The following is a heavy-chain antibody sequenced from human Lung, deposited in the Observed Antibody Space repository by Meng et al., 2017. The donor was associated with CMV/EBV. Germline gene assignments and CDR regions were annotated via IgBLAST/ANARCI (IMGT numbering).Heavy chain of an antibody. CDR2: IYPGASAI. CDR1: GYCFTSYW. CDR3: ARLRGYAGYDCVDY. Sequence: GSGYCFTSYWLGWVRQMPGKGLEWLAIIYPGASAINYHPSFEGHVIISADKSISTAYLQWSGLKASDSAMYHCARLRGYAGYDCVDYWGQGTLVTVSS. J-gene: IGHJ4*02. V-gene: IGHV5-51*01. D-gene: IGHD5-12*01.